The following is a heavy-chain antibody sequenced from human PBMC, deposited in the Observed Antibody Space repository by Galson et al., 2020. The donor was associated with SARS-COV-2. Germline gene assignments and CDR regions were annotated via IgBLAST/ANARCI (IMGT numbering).Heavy chain of an antibody. CDR3: AMEYQLLPGLYAFDN. D-gene: IGHD2-2*01. CDR1: GGTFSSYA. Sequence: SVKVSCKASGGTFSSYAISWVRQAPAQGLEWMRGIIPIFGTANYAQKFHGRVTITADESTSTAYMELSSLRSEDTAVYYCAMEYQLLPGLYAFDNWGQGTMVTVSS. V-gene: IGHV1-69*13. J-gene: IGHJ3*02. CDR2: IIPIFGTA.